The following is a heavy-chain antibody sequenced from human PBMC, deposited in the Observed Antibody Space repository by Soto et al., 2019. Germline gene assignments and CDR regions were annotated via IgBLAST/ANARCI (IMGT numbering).Heavy chain of an antibody. J-gene: IGHJ5*02. CDR1: GYTCTRYG. CDR2: ISAYNGNT. D-gene: IGHD2-8*01. V-gene: IGHV1-18*01. CDR3: ASVGLPIYFTNGVCYPRSGAWFDP. Sequence: GASVKVSCKASGYTCTRYGISWVRQATGQGLEWMGWISAYNGNTNYAQKLQGRVTMTTDTSTSTAYMELRSLRSDDTAVYYCASVGLPIYFTNGVCYPRSGAWFDPWGQGTLVTVSS.